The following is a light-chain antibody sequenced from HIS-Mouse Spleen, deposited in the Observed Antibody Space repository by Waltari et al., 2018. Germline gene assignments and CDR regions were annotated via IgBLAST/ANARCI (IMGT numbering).Light chain of an antibody. CDR3: QVWDSSSDHVV. Sequence: SYVLTQPPSVSVAPGKTARITCGGNNIGSKSVHWYQQKPGQAPVLVVYDDSDRPSGIPRRFAGSNSGNTATLTIGGVEAGDEADYYCQVWDSSSDHVVFGGGTKLTVL. CDR2: DDS. V-gene: IGLV3-21*03. CDR1: NIGSKS. J-gene: IGLJ2*01.